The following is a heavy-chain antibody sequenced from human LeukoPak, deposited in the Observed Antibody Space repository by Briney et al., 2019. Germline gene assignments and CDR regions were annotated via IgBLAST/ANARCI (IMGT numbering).Heavy chain of an antibody. CDR1: GFTFSSYD. Sequence: GGSLRLSCAASGFTFSSYDMHWVRQATGKGLEWVSVIGTAGDTYYPDSVKGRFTISRDNAKNSLYLQMNSLRAGDTAVYYCARVHTVVTPFDSWGQGTLVTVSS. D-gene: IGHD4-23*01. J-gene: IGHJ4*02. V-gene: IGHV3-13*01. CDR3: ARVHTVVTPFDS. CDR2: IGTAGDT.